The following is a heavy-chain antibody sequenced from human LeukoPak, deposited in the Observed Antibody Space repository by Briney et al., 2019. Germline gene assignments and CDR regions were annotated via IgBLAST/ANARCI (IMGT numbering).Heavy chain of an antibody. CDR3: AGGGQWLAFDY. CDR1: GGSISSHY. CDR2: FYDSGRT. Sequence: PSETLSLTCTVSGGSISSHYWTWVRQPPGKGLEWIGCFYDSGRTNYNASLKSRVTLSFDTSKNEFSLKLTSVTAADTAVYYCAGGGQWLAFDYWGQGTLVTVSS. J-gene: IGHJ4*02. V-gene: IGHV4-59*11. D-gene: IGHD6-19*01.